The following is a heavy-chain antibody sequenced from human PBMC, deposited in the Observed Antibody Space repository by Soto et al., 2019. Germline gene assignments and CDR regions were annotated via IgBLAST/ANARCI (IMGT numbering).Heavy chain of an antibody. CDR1: GDSVSSNSVA. D-gene: IGHD5-12*01. V-gene: IGHV6-1*01. J-gene: IGHJ4*02. Sequence: SQTLSLTCAISGDSVSSNSVAWNWVRQSPSRGLEWLGRTYYRSKWHDDYAVPVKSRMTINADPSKNQFSLQLSSVTPEDSAVYYCARAPPGGYYFDYWGQGTLVTVS. CDR2: TYYRSKWHD. CDR3: ARAPPGGYYFDY.